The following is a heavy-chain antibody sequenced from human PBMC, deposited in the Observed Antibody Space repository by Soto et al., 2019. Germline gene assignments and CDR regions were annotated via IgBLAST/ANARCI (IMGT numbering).Heavy chain of an antibody. CDR3: AKMTSDSYGRNYGMDV. D-gene: IGHD5-18*01. V-gene: IGHV3-23*01. CDR1: GFPFSSYA. CDR2: LRDSGVSP. J-gene: IGHJ6*02. Sequence: GGSLRLSCAGSGFPFSSYAMSWVRQAPEKGLEWVSALRDSGVSPYYADSVKGWFTISRDNSKNTLYLQMDSLRVEDTALYYCAKMTSDSYGRNYGMDVWGQGTTVTVSS.